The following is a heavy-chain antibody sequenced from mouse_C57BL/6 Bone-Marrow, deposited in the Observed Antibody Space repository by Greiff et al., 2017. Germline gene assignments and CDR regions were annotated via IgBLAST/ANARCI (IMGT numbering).Heavy chain of an antibody. J-gene: IGHJ4*01. CDR1: GYTFTSYW. D-gene: IGHD2-3*01. V-gene: IGHV1-55*01. CDR2: IYPGSGSA. Sequence: VQLQQPGAELVKPGASVKMSCKASGYTFTSYWITWVKQRPGQGLEWIGDIYPGSGSANYNEKFKSKATLTVDTSSSTAYMQLSSLTSEDSAVYYCAKRRRLLPPMDYWGQGTSVTVSS. CDR3: AKRRRLLPPMDY.